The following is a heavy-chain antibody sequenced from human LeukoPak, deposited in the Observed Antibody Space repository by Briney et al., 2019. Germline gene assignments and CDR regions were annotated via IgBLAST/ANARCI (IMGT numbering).Heavy chain of an antibody. CDR1: GFTFSSYA. D-gene: IGHD3-3*01. CDR3: ARDRGEGNYDFWSGYSDY. Sequence: GGSLRLSCAASGFTFSSYAMHWVRQAPGKGLEYVSAISSNGGSTYYANSVKGRFTISRDNSKNTLYLQMGSLRAEDMAVYYCARDRGEGNYDFWSGYSDYRGQGTLFTASS. J-gene: IGHJ4*02. CDR2: ISSNGGST. V-gene: IGHV3-64*01.